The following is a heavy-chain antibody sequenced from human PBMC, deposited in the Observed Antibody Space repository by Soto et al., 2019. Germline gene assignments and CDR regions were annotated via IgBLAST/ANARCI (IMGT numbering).Heavy chain of an antibody. CDR2: ISYDGSNT. CDR3: ARGGYGDCSSTSCLYYYYYYGMDV. Sequence: GGSLRLSCAASGFTFSSYAMHWVRQAPGKGLEWVAVISYDGSNTYYADSVKGRFTISRDNSKNTLYLQMNSLRAEDTAVDYCARGGYGDCSSTSCLYYYYYYGMDVWGQGTTVTVSS. J-gene: IGHJ6*02. D-gene: IGHD2-2*01. V-gene: IGHV3-30-3*01. CDR1: GFTFSSYA.